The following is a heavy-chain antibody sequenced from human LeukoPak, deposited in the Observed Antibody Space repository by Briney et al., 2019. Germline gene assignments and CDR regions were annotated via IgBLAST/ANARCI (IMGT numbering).Heavy chain of an antibody. CDR3: ARADLYLEGHDY. CDR1: GYTFTGYY. Sequence: GASVKVSCKASGYTFTGYYMHWVRQAPGQGVEWMGWINPNSGGTNYAQKFQGRVTMTRDTSISTAYMELSRLRSDDTAVYYCARADLYLEGHDYWGQGTLVTVSS. J-gene: IGHJ4*02. V-gene: IGHV1-2*02. D-gene: IGHD5-24*01. CDR2: INPNSGGT.